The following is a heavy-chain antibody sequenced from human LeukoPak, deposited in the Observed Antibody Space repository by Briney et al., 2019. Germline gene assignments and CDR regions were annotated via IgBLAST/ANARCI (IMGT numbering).Heavy chain of an antibody. D-gene: IGHD6-19*01. CDR3: ARSSGCHGGTDY. CDR1: GYTFTGYY. CDR2: INPSGGST. V-gene: IGHV1-46*01. J-gene: IGHJ4*02. Sequence: ASVKVSCKASGYTFTGYYMHWVRQAPGQGLEWMGIINPSGGSTSYAQKFQGRVTMTRDMSTSTVYMELSSLRSEDTAVYYCARSSGCHGGTDYWGQGTLVTVSS.